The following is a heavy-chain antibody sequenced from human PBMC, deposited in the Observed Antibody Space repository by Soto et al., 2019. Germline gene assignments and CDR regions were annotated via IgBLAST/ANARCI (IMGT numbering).Heavy chain of an antibody. J-gene: IGHJ4*02. CDR3: ARDGIVVVPAAPDY. CDR2: ISAYNGNT. D-gene: IGHD2-2*01. V-gene: IGHV1-18*01. CDR1: GYTFTSYG. Sequence: ASVKVSCKASGYTFTSYGISLVRQAPGQGLEWMGWISAYNGNTNYAQKLQGRVTMTTDTSTSTAYMELRSLRSDDTAVYYCARDGIVVVPAAPDYWGQGTLVTVSS.